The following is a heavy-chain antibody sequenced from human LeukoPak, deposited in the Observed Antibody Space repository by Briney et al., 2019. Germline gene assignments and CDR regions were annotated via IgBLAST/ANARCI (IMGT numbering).Heavy chain of an antibody. V-gene: IGHV3-23*01. CDR1: GFTFSSYA. CDR3: AKGGRWDYYDSSH. D-gene: IGHD3-22*01. CDR2: ISGSGGST. J-gene: IGHJ3*01. Sequence: PGGSLRLSCAVSGFTFSSYAMTWVRQAPGKGLEWLSGISGSGGSTYYADSVKGRFTISRDNSKNTLYLQMNSLRAEDTAVYYCAKGGRWDYYDSSHWGQGTMVTVSS.